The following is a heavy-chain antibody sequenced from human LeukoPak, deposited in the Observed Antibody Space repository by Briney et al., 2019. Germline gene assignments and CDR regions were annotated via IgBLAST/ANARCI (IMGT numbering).Heavy chain of an antibody. V-gene: IGHV3-7*01. Sequence: GGSLRLSCAASGFTFSSYWMSWVRQAPGKGLEWVANINQDGTEKYYVDSVKGRFTISRDNAKNSLYLQINSLRDEDTAVYFCAREDGGYESWHFDLWGRGTLVTVSS. J-gene: IGHJ2*01. CDR1: GFTFSSYW. CDR2: INQDGTEK. D-gene: IGHD5-12*01. CDR3: AREDGGYESWHFDL.